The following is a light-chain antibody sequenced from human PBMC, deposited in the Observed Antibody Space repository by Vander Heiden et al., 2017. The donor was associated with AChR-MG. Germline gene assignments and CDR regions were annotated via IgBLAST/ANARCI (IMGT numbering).Light chain of an antibody. CDR3: YYSIHPT. J-gene: IGKJ1*01. CDR2: EVS. CDR1: QSVLHSDATTY. V-gene: IGKV2D-29*02. Sequence: LMTQSPLSLSVTPGQPVSISCKSSQSVLHSDATTYLYWYLQKAGQSPRLLFFEVSNRFSGVPDRFSGSGSGTDFTLKISRVEAEDVGVYFCYYSIHPTFGQGTKVEIK.